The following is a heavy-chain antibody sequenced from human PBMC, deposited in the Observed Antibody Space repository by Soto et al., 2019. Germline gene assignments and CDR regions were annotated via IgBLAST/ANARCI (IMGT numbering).Heavy chain of an antibody. J-gene: IGHJ6*02. CDR1: GGSISSGDYY. CDR2: IYYSGST. Sequence: AXETLALSCTVSGGSISSGDYYWSWIRQPPGKGLEWIGYIYYSGSTYYNPSLKSRVTISVDTSKNQFSLKLSSVTAADTAVYYCARDTSRGPYYYYGMDVWGQGPTVTVSS. D-gene: IGHD3-16*01. V-gene: IGHV4-30-4*01. CDR3: ARDTSRGPYYYYGMDV.